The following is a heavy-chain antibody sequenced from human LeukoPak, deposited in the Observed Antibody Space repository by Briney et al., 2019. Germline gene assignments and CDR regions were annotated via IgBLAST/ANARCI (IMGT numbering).Heavy chain of an antibody. V-gene: IGHV3-73*01. J-gene: IGHJ4*02. Sequence: QSGGSLRLSCAASGFTFSGSSMHWVRQASGKGLEWVGRIRSNANSYATVYAASVKGRFTISRDDSKNTAYLQMNSLKTEDTAVYYCAKDALGYCSGGSCYTPDYWGQGTLVTVSS. D-gene: IGHD2-15*01. CDR1: GFTFSGSS. CDR2: IRSNANSYAT. CDR3: AKDALGYCSGGSCYTPDY.